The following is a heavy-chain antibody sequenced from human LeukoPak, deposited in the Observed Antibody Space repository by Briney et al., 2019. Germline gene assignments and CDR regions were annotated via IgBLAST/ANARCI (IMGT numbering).Heavy chain of an antibody. J-gene: IGHJ4*02. D-gene: IGHD3-10*01. CDR1: GGSISSYF. V-gene: IGHV4-59*01. Sequence: PSETLSLTCTVSGGSISSYFWSWIRQPPGKGLEWIGYIYYSGSTNYNYNPSLKSRVTLSVDTSKNHFSLKLSSVTAADTAVYYCARAYNYGSGSYSAFPYWGQGTLVTVSS. CDR2: IYYSGST. CDR3: ARAYNYGSGSYSAFPY.